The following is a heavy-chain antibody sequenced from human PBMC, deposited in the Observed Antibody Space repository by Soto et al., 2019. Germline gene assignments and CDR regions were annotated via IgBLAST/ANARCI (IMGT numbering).Heavy chain of an antibody. D-gene: IGHD6-13*01. J-gene: IGHJ6*02. CDR1: GGSFSGYY. CDR2: INHSGST. V-gene: IGHV4-34*01. Sequence: LSLTCAVYGGSFSGYYWSWIRQPPGKVLEWIGEINHSGSTNYNPSLKSRVTISVDTSKNQFSLKLSSVTAADTAVYYCARGGGSSWYGRYYYYGMDVWGQGTTVTVSS. CDR3: ARGGGSSWYGRYYYYGMDV.